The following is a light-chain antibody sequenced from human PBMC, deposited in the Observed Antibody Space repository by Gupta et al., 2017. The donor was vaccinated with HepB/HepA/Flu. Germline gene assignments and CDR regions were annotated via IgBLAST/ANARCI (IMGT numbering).Light chain of an antibody. V-gene: IGKV1-39*01. CDR3: QQTYSSPVT. J-gene: IGKJ4*01. Sequence: GDRVTFTCRASQNINSSLNWYQQKPGEVPKLLIYAASSLQSGVPSRFSGSRSVTDFILTIRSLQPEDFASYYCQQTYSSPVTFGGGTKVEIK. CDR1: QNINSS. CDR2: AAS.